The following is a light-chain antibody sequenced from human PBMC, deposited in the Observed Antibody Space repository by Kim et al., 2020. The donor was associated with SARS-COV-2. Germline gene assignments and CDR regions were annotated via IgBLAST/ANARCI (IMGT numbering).Light chain of an antibody. CDR3: QQFGSSPLT. J-gene: IGKJ4*01. Sequence: LSPGERATLSCRASQSFSSFLAWYQQRPGQAPRLLLYGASSRAAGIPDRFSGSGSGTDFTLTINRLAPEDFAVYYCQQFGSSPLTFGGGTKVDIK. V-gene: IGKV3-20*01. CDR2: GAS. CDR1: QSFSSF.